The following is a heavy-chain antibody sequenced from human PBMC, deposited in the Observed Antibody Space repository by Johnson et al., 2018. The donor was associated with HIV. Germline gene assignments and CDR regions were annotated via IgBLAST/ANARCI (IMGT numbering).Heavy chain of an antibody. J-gene: IGHJ3*02. D-gene: IGHD3-9*01. V-gene: IGHV3-30-3*01. CDR1: GFTVSSYA. CDR3: ASEIVYDILTGAFDI. Sequence: QVQLVESGGGLVQPGGSLRLSCAASGFTVSSYAMHWVRQAPGKGLEWVAVISYDGSNKYYADSVKGRFTISRDNSKNTLYLQMNSLRAEDTAVYYCASEIVYDILTGAFDIWGQGTMVTVSS. CDR2: ISYDGSNK.